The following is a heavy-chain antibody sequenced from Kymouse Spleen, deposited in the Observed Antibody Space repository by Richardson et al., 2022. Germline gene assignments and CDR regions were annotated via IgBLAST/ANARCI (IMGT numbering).Heavy chain of an antibody. D-gene: IGHD2-2*02. CDR2: IYHSGST. V-gene: IGHV4-4*02. CDR1: GGSISSSNW. Sequence: QVQLQESGPGLVKPSGTLSLTCAVSGGSISSSNWWSWVRQPPGKGLEWIGEIYHSGSTNYNPSLKSRVTISVDKSKNQFSLKLSSVTAADTAVYYCARVYCSSTSCYTYYYYGMDVWGQGTTVTVSS. J-gene: IGHJ6*02. CDR3: ARVYCSSTSCYTYYYYGMDV.